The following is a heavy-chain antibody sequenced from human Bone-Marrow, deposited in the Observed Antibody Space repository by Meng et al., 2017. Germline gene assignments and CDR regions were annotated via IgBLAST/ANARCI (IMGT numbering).Heavy chain of an antibody. Sequence: GESLKISWASSGFILSDYSMSWIRQAPGKGLEWVSYISSSGSTIYYADSVKGRFTISRHNSKNTLYLQMNSLRAEDTAVYYCARGGFQVNGLLWFGELWYYFDYWGQGTLVTVSS. CDR3: ARGGFQVNGLLWFGELWYYFDY. J-gene: IGHJ4*02. CDR1: GFILSDYS. V-gene: IGHV3-11*01. CDR2: ISSSGSTI. D-gene: IGHD3-10*01.